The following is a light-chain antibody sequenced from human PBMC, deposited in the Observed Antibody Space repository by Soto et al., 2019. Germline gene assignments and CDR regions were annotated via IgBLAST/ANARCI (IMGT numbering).Light chain of an antibody. CDR3: QQVKSYPRT. Sequence: IHLTQSPSSLSASVGDRVTITCRASQAITNNLAWYQQKPGNPPKLLIYEESTLHSGVPSRFSGRKVGTQFILTIDSLQPEDFATYYCQQVKSYPRTFGGGTKV. CDR2: EES. CDR1: QAITNN. J-gene: IGKJ4*01. V-gene: IGKV1-9*01.